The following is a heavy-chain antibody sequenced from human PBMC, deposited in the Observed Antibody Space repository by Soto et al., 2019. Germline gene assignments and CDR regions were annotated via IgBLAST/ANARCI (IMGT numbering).Heavy chain of an antibody. CDR2: IYYSGST. D-gene: IGHD2-15*01. V-gene: IGHV4-59*01. CDR3: ARKGLYCSGGSCYEYYDY. J-gene: IGHJ4*02. Sequence: SETLSLTCTVSGGSISSYYWSWIRQPPGKGLEWIGYIYYSGSTNYNPSLKSRVTISVDKSKNQFSLKLSSVTAADTAVYYCARKGLYCSGGSCYEYYDYWGQGTLVTVSS. CDR1: GGSISSYY.